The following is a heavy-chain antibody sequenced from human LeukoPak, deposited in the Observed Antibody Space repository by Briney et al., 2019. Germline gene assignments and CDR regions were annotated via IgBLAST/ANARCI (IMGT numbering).Heavy chain of an antibody. CDR1: GFTFSKYS. J-gene: IGHJ6*02. CDR3: AKAPDSSGSHYGMDV. Sequence: GGSLRLSCAASGFTFSKYSMSWVRQAPGKGLEWVSTISRSGSVTYYADSVKGRFTISRDNSKNTLYLRMNSLRIEDTAVFYCAKAPDSSGSHYGMDVWGQGTTVTVSS. CDR2: ISRSGSVT. D-gene: IGHD3-22*01. V-gene: IGHV3-23*01.